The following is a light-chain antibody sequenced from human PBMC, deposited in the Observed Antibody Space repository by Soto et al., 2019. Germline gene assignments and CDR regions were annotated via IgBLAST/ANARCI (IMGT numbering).Light chain of an antibody. CDR3: QQYYSYPT. CDR2: KAS. CDR1: QSINRW. J-gene: IGKJ4*01. V-gene: IGKV1-5*03. Sequence: DIKMTQSPSTLSASVGDRVTITCRASQSINRWLAWYQQKPGKAPKLLIYKASSLESEVPLRFSGSGSGTEFTLIIGSLQPDDFATYFFQQYYSYPTFGGGNKVEIK.